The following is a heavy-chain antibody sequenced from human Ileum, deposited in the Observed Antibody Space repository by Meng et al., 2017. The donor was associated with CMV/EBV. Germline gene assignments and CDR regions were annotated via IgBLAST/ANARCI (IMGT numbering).Heavy chain of an antibody. J-gene: IGHJ3*02. CDR2: ISGSGGST. Sequence: GGSLRLSCAASGFTFSSYAMSWVRQAPGKGLGWVSAISGSGGSTYYADSVKGRFTISRDNSKNTLYLQMNSLRAEDTAVYYCAKDRRALRQGGAFDIWGQGTMVTVSS. CDR1: GFTFSSYA. CDR3: AKDRRALRQGGAFDI. D-gene: IGHD2-8*01. V-gene: IGHV3-23*01.